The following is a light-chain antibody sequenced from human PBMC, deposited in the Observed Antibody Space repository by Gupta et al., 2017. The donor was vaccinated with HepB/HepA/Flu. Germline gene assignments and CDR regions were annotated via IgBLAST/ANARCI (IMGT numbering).Light chain of an antibody. CDR1: KLGDKD. CDR2: QDT. CDR3: QAWDSSTYVV. V-gene: IGLV3-1*01. J-gene: IGLJ2*01. Sequence: SYELTQPPSVSVSPGQTASITCSGDKLGDKDVCWYQQKPVQSPVLVIYQDTKRPSGIPERFSGSNSGNTATLTISGTQAMDEADYYCQAWDSSTYVVFGGGTKLTVL.